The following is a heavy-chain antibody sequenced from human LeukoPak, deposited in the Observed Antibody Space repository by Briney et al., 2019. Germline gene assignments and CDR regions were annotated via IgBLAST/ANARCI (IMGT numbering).Heavy chain of an antibody. J-gene: IGHJ3*02. V-gene: IGHV3-66*01. D-gene: IGHD3-3*01. Sequence: GGSLKLSCAASGFTVSSNYMSWVRQAPGKGLEWVSVIYSGGSTYYADSVKGRFTISRDNAKNSLYLQMNSLRAEDTAVYYCARSDLDFWSGSYAFDIWGQGTMVTVSS. CDR2: IYSGGST. CDR1: GFTVSSNY. CDR3: ARSDLDFWSGSYAFDI.